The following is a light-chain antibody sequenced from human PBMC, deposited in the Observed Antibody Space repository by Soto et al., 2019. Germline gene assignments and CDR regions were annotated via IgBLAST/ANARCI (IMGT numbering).Light chain of an antibody. Sequence: EIVLTQSPGTLSLSPGERATLSCRASQSVSSSYLAWYQQKPGQAPRLLIYGASSRATGIPDRFSGSGSGTDFTLTISILEPEDFAVYFCQQLGTFGQGTNVDIK. CDR1: QSVSSSY. V-gene: IGKV3-20*01. J-gene: IGKJ1*01. CDR2: GAS. CDR3: QQLGT.